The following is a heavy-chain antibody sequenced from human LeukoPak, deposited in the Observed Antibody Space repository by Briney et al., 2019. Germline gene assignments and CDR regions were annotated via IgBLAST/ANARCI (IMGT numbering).Heavy chain of an antibody. V-gene: IGHV3-23*01. CDR1: GFTFNDYA. CDR3: AKNQWELTD. J-gene: IGHJ4*02. D-gene: IGHD1-26*01. CDR2: ISDTGGST. Sequence: PGGSLRLSCAASGFTFNDYAMSWVRQAPGKGLEWVSGISDTGGSTYYADTVKGRFTISRDNSKNTLFLQMNSLRAEDTAVYSCAKNQWELTDWGQGTLVTVSS.